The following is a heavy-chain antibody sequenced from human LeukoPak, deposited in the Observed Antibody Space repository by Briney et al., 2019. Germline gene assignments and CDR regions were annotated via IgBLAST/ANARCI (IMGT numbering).Heavy chain of an antibody. CDR2: IYYSGST. Sequence: SETLSLTCTVSGGSISSGGYYWSWIRQHPGTGLEWIGYIYYSGSTYYNPSLKSRVTISVDTSKNQFSLKLSSVTAADTAVYYCARDPLTYYYDSSGYHSYYYGMDVWGQGTTVTASS. D-gene: IGHD3-22*01. CDR3: ARDPLTYYYDSSGYHSYYYGMDV. V-gene: IGHV4-31*03. J-gene: IGHJ6*02. CDR1: GGSISSGGYY.